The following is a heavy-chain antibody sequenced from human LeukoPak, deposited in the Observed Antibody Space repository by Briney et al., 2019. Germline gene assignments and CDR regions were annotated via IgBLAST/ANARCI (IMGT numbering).Heavy chain of an antibody. CDR1: GFTFSSYA. V-gene: IGHV3-23*01. J-gene: IGHJ3*02. D-gene: IGHD1-26*01. CDR2: ISGNGGST. CDR3: ASDAEWESRAFDI. Sequence: PGGSLRLSCAASGFTFSSYAMSWVRQAPGKGLEWVSAISGNGGSTYYADSVKGRFTISRDNSKNTLYLQMNSLRAEDTAVYYCASDAEWESRAFDIWGQGTMVTVSS.